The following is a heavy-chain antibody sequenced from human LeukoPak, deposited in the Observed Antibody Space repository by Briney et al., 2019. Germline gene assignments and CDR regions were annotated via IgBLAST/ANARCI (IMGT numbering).Heavy chain of an antibody. CDR3: ARAVNFFGYYYDSSAVPNWFDP. Sequence: ASVKVSCKASGYTFTSYDINWVRQATGQGLEWMGWMNPNSGNTGYAQKFQGRVTMTRDTSTSTVYMELSSLRSEDTAVYYCARAVNFFGYYYDSSAVPNWFDPWGQGTLVTVSS. J-gene: IGHJ5*02. V-gene: IGHV1-8*02. D-gene: IGHD3-22*01. CDR2: MNPNSGNT. CDR1: GYTFTSYD.